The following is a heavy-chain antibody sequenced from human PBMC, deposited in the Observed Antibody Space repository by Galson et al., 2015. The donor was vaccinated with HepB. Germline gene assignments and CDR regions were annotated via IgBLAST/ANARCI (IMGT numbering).Heavy chain of an antibody. V-gene: IGHV1-3*01. J-gene: IGHJ6*02. D-gene: IGHD2-15*01. Sequence: SVKVSCKASGYTFTNYGIHWVRQAPGQRPEWMGWINAGNGNTKYSPKLQGRVTITRDTSAGTGYMELSSLRSEDTAVYYCASYCSGRHCYGPYGMNVWGQGTTVTVSS. CDR3: ASYCSGRHCYGPYGMNV. CDR2: INAGNGNT. CDR1: GYTFTNYG.